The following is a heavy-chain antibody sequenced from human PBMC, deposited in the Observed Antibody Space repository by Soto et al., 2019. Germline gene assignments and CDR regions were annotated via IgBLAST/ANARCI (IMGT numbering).Heavy chain of an antibody. Sequence: GGSLRLSCAASGFTFSSYGMHWVRQAPGKGLEWVAVISYDGSNKYYADSVKGRFTISRDNSKNTLYLQMNSLRAEDTAVYYCAKDHPTYYDYIWGSYRHYYFDYWGQGTLVTVSS. CDR1: GFTFSSYG. V-gene: IGHV3-30*18. CDR2: ISYDGSNK. J-gene: IGHJ4*02. CDR3: AKDHPTYYDYIWGSYRHYYFDY. D-gene: IGHD3-16*02.